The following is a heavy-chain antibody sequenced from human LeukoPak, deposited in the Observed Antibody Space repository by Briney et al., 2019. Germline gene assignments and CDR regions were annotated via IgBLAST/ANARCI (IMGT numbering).Heavy chain of an antibody. V-gene: IGHV3-49*03. CDR3: TRAGVLWFGEPPVSY. CDR2: IRSKAYGGTT. Sequence: GGSLRLSCTASGFTFGDYAMSWFSQAPGKGLEWVGFIRSKAYGGTTEYAASVKGRFTISRDDSKSIAYLQMNSLKTEDTAVYYCTRAGVLWFGEPPVSYWGQGTLVTVSS. D-gene: IGHD3-10*01. CDR1: GFTFGDYA. J-gene: IGHJ4*02.